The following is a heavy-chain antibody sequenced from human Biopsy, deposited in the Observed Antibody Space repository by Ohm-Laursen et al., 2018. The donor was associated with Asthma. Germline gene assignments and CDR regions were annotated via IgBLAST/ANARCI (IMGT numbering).Heavy chain of an antibody. CDR3: ARGGLGYCSSTSCYQNYYYGMDV. V-gene: IGHV3-33*01. Sequence: SLRLSCAASGFTFSSYGMHWVRQAPGKGLEWVAVIWYDGSNKYYADSVKGLFTISRDNSKNTLYLQMNSLRAEDTAVYYCARGGLGYCSSTSCYQNYYYGMDVWGQGTTVTVSS. D-gene: IGHD2-2*01. J-gene: IGHJ6*02. CDR1: GFTFSSYG. CDR2: IWYDGSNK.